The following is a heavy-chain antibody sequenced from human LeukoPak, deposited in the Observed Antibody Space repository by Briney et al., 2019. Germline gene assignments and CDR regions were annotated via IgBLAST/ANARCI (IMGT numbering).Heavy chain of an antibody. Sequence: RGSLRLSCAASGFTFSSYSMNWVRQAPGKGLEWVSSTSSSSSYIYYADSVKGRFTISRDNAKNSLYLQMNSLRAEDTAVYYCARGIAAAGHYYYMDVWGKGTTVTVSS. CDR1: GFTFSSYS. CDR2: TSSSSSYI. D-gene: IGHD6-13*01. V-gene: IGHV3-21*01. CDR3: ARGIAAAGHYYYMDV. J-gene: IGHJ6*03.